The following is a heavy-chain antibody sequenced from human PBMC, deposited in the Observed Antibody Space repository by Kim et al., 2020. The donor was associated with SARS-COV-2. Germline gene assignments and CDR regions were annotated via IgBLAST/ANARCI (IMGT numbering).Heavy chain of an antibody. CDR3: AKERIAVAGNDY. V-gene: IGHV3-30*18. J-gene: IGHJ4*02. CDR2: ISYDGSNK. D-gene: IGHD6-19*01. Sequence: GGSLRLSCAASGFTFSSYGMHWVRQAPGKGLEWVAVISYDGSNKYYADSVKGRFTISRDNSKNTLYLQMNSLRAEDTAVYYCAKERIAVAGNDYWGQGTLVTVSS. CDR1: GFTFSSYG.